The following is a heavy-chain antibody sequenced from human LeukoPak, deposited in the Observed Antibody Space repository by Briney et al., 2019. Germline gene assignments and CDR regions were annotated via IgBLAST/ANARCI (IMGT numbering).Heavy chain of an antibody. CDR1: GDSISSNTSS. CDR2: TYYRSTLYN. Sequence: SQTLPLTCAISGDSISSNTSSWNWIRQSPSRGLEWLGRTYYRSTLYNDYAETVKGRITLNSDTAKNHFSLQLTSVTPEDTAVYYCARQTDSWNSWGQGTLVTVSS. J-gene: IGHJ4*02. D-gene: IGHD1-20*01. V-gene: IGHV6-1*01. CDR3: ARQTDSWNS.